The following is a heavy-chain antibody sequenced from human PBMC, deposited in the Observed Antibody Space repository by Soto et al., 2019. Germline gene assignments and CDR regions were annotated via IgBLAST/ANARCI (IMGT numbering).Heavy chain of an antibody. V-gene: IGHV3-23*01. CDR2: MTGSEAAT. CDR1: GFTLSYYA. CDR3: AKRAQDGYNSPIDY. J-gene: IGHJ4*02. D-gene: IGHD1-1*01. Sequence: GGSLRLSCAASGFTLSYYAMNWVRQAPGKGLEGIADMTGSEAATHYADSVKGRFIVSRDDSKNTLYLQLHSLTSDDTAVYYCAKRAQDGYNSPIDYWGQGIQVTVSS.